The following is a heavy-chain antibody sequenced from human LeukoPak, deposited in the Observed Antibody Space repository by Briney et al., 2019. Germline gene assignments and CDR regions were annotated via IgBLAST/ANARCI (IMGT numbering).Heavy chain of an antibody. J-gene: IGHJ4*02. CDR3: ARDSVPNKGLIVD. Sequence: PGGSLRLSCAASGFIFRSYAMSWVRQAPGKGLEWVSTLSVNVDGAFYADSVKGRFTISRDNSKNTLYLQMNSLRAEDTAVYYCARDSVPNKGLIVDWGQGTLVTVSS. CDR2: LSVNVDGA. D-gene: IGHD2-15*01. V-gene: IGHV3-23*01. CDR1: GFIFRSYA.